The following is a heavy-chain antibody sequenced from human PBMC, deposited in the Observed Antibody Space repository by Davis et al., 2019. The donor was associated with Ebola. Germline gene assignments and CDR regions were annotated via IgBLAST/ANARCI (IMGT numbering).Heavy chain of an antibody. D-gene: IGHD1-26*01. CDR1: GFTFSGSA. V-gene: IGHV3-73*01. Sequence: GESLKISCAASGFTFSGSAMHWVRQASGKGLEWVGRIRSKANSYATAYAASVKGRFTTSRDDSKNTAYLQMNSLRAEDTAVYYCARGLNSAGLGADLDYWGQGTLVTVSS. J-gene: IGHJ4*02. CDR2: IRSKANSYAT. CDR3: ARGLNSAGLGADLDY.